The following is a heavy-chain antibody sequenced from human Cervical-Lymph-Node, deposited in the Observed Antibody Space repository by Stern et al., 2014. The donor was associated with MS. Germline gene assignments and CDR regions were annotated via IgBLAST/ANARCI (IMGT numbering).Heavy chain of an antibody. CDR1: GFTFSVYY. V-gene: IGHV3-7*01. CDR2: LNQDESEK. J-gene: IGHJ3*02. D-gene: IGHD2/OR15-2a*01. Sequence: EVQLVASGGGLVQPGGSLRLSCATSGFTFSVYYMSWVRQAPGKGLEWVANLNQDESEKNYVDAVKGRFTISRDNAKSSLFLQVNSLRVEDTALYYCARDSGSCNGCAFDIWGQGTMVTVSS. CDR3: ARDSGSCNGCAFDI.